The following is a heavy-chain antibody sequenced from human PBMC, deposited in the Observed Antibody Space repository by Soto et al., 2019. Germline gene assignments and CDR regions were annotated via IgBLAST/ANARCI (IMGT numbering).Heavy chain of an antibody. J-gene: IGHJ4*02. CDR1: GYSISTYW. CDR2: VKQDGSEE. V-gene: IGHV3-7*01. CDR3: AALDTAMVKTAGY. D-gene: IGHD5-18*01. Sequence: PRGSLRLSCAASGYSISTYWLSWVRQAPGKGLEWVANVKQDGSEEYYVDSVKGRFTISRDNAKNSLYLQMNSLRAEDTAVYYCAALDTAMVKTAGYWGQGTLVTVSS.